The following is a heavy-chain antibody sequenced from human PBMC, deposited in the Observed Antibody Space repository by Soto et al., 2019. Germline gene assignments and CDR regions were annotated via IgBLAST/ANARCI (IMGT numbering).Heavy chain of an antibody. Sequence: LVESGGGVAQPGRSLRLSCATSGFRFGPSGMHWVRRAPGKGLEWVAIIWNDGSTTYYADSVRDRFTISRDNSENTLYLQMNSLRDEDTAVYYCAREGSHYDVDYWGQGTRVTVSS. D-gene: IGHD4-4*01. J-gene: IGHJ4*02. V-gene: IGHV3-33*01. CDR3: AREGSHYDVDY. CDR1: GFRFGPSG. CDR2: IWNDGSTT.